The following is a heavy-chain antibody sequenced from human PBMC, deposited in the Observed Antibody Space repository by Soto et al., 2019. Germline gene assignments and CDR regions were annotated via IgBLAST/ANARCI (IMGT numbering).Heavy chain of an antibody. J-gene: IGHJ5*02. D-gene: IGHD3-3*01. V-gene: IGHV3-11*01. Sequence: GGSLRLSCAASGFTFSGYYMSWIRQAPGKGVEWVSYISSSGSTIYYADSVKGRFTISRDNAKNSLYLQMNSLRAEDTAVYYCARDNYDFWSGYSNWFDPWGQGTLVTVSS. CDR1: GFTFSGYY. CDR3: ARDNYDFWSGYSNWFDP. CDR2: ISSSGSTI.